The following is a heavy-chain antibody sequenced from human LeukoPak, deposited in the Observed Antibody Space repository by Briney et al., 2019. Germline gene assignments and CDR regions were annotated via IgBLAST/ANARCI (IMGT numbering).Heavy chain of an antibody. Sequence: GRSLRLSCAASGFTFSSYGMHWVRQAPGKGLEWVAVISYEGSNKYYADSVKGRFTISRDNSKNTLYLQMNSLRAEDTAVYYCAKDPSQLALLSVVVIEYYFDYWGQGTLVTVSS. V-gene: IGHV3-30*18. CDR1: GFTFSSYG. CDR2: ISYEGSNK. D-gene: IGHD3-22*01. CDR3: AKDPSQLALLSVVVIEYYFDY. J-gene: IGHJ4*02.